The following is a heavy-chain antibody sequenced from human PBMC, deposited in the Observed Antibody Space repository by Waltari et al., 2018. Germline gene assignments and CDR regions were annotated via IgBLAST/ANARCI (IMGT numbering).Heavy chain of an antibody. D-gene: IGHD2-15*01. CDR3: ATGETNINCSGGSCDRYYYYGMDV. J-gene: IGHJ6*02. V-gene: IGHV3-53*01. CDR1: GFTVSSNY. CDR2: IYSGGST. Sequence: LIQPGGSLRLSCAASGFTVSSNYMSWVRQAPGKGLEWVSVIYSGGSTYYADSVKGRFTISRDNSKNTLYLQMNSLRAEDTAVYYCATGETNINCSGGSCDRYYYYGMDVWGQGTTVTVSS.